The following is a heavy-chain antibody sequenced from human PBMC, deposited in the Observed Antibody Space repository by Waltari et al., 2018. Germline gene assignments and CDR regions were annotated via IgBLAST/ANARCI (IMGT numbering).Heavy chain of an antibody. V-gene: IGHV4-39*01. CDR3: ARRWLTGYFDF. D-gene: IGHD7-27*01. CDR2: FYYSGST. CDR1: VGSIRSSSYY. J-gene: IGHJ4*02. Sequence: LQLQESGPGLVKSSETLSLTCSVPVGSIRSSSYYWGWVRQPPGKGLEWIGSFYYSGSTYYNPSLKSRVTISVDTSKNQFSLNLTSVTAADTAVYYCARRWLTGYFDFWGRGTLVTVSS.